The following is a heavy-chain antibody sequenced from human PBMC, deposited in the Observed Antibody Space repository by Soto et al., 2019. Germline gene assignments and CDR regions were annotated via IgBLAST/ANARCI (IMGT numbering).Heavy chain of an antibody. CDR1: GFSFSSYG. CDR2: ISYDGSNK. Sequence: QVQLVESGGGVVQPGRSLRLSCAASGFSFSSYGMHWVRQAPGKGLEWVAGISYDGSNKYYADSVRGRFTISRDNSKNTLCLQMNSLRAEDTDVYYCAKVRQDIVVVPAAIDNYYYYYGMGVWGQGTTVTGSS. J-gene: IGHJ6*02. CDR3: AKVRQDIVVVPAAIDNYYYYYGMGV. V-gene: IGHV3-30*18. D-gene: IGHD2-2*02.